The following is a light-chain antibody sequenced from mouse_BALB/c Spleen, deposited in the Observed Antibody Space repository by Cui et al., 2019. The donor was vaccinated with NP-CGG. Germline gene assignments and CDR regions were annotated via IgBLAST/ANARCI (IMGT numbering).Light chain of an antibody. Sequence: QAVATQVSAFTTSPGETVTLTCRSSTGTVTTYNYANWVQEKPDHLFTGLIGGTNNRAPGVPARFSGSLIGDKAALTITGAQTEDEAIYFCALWYSNHWVFGGGTKLTVL. V-gene: IGLV1*01. CDR3: ALWYSNHWV. CDR1: TGTVTTYNY. CDR2: GTN. J-gene: IGLJ1*01.